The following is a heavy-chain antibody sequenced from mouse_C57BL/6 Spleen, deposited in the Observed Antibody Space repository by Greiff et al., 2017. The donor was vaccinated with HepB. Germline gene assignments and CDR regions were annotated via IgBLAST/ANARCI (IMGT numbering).Heavy chain of an antibody. J-gene: IGHJ1*03. CDR3: VRHSTVVPYWYFDV. CDR2: IRSKSNNYAT. D-gene: IGHD1-1*01. Sequence: EVQLVESGGGLVQPKGSLKLSCAASGFSFNTYAMNWVRQAPGKGLEWVARIRSKSNNYATYYDDSVKDRFTISRDDSESMLYLQMNNLKTEDTAMYYCVRHSTVVPYWYFDVWGTGTTVTVSS. V-gene: IGHV10-1*01. CDR1: GFSFNTYA.